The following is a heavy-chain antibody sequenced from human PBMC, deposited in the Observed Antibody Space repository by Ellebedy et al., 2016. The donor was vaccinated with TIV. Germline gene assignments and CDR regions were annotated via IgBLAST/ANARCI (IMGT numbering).Heavy chain of an antibody. CDR1: GGSIRNYF. V-gene: IGHV4-59*01. Sequence: MPSETLSLTCTVSGGSIRNYFWSRIRQPPGKGLEWIGYIYYTGRTKYSPSLKSRVTISLDTSKKQFSLRLSSVTAADTAVYYCARDGPWYYFDYWGQGTLVTVSS. CDR3: ARDGPWYYFDY. J-gene: IGHJ4*02. CDR2: IYYTGRT. D-gene: IGHD4/OR15-4a*01.